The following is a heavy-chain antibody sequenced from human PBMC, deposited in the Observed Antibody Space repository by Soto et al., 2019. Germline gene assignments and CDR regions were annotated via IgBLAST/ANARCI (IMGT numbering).Heavy chain of an antibody. CDR2: IHYSGTT. V-gene: IGHV4-39*01. J-gene: IGHJ4*02. Sequence: SETLSLTCSVSGGPISSNNHFWAWIRQPPGKGLEWLASIHYSGTTYYNPSLKSRLTISVDTSKKQFSLKLSSVTAADTAVYYCARRVYSGSGRDYFDYWGQGSLVTVSS. CDR3: ARRVYSGSGRDYFDY. D-gene: IGHD1-26*01. CDR1: GGPISSNNHF.